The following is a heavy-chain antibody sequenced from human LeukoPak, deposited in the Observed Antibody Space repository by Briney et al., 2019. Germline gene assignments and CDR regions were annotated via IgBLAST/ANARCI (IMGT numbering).Heavy chain of an antibody. Sequence: SETLSLTCAVYGGSFSGYYWTWIRQPPWKGLEWIGEINHSGSTNYNLSLKSRVTISLDTSKTQFSLKLASVTAADTAVYYCATMTYQLLFSHVHYYMDVWGKGTTVSVSS. J-gene: IGHJ6*03. CDR2: INHSGST. V-gene: IGHV4-34*01. CDR1: GGSFSGYY. D-gene: IGHD2-2*01. CDR3: ATMTYQLLFSHVHYYMDV.